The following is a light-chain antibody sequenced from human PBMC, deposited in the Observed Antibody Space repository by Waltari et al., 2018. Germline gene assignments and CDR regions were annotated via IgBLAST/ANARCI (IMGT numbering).Light chain of an antibody. CDR2: QDS. V-gene: IGLV3-1*01. CDR3: QLWDSSTAWV. J-gene: IGLJ3*02. Sequence: SYELTQPPSVSVSPGQTASIPCSGDQLGDKYVCWYQQKPGQSPVLVIYQDSKRPSGIPERFSGSNSGNTATLTISGTQAMDETDYYCQLWDSSTAWVFGGGTKLTV. CDR1: QLGDKY.